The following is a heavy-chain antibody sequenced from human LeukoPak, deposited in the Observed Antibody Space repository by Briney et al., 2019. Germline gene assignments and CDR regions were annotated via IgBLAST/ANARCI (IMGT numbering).Heavy chain of an antibody. D-gene: IGHD6-13*01. Sequence: GGSLRLSCAASGFTFSSYGMHWVRQAPGKGLEWVAVISYDGSNKYYADSVKGRFTISRDNSKNTLYLQMNSLRAEDTAVYYRAKQVGSAGSDAFDIWGQGTMVTVSS. CDR3: AKQVGSAGSDAFDI. V-gene: IGHV3-30*18. CDR1: GFTFSSYG. J-gene: IGHJ3*02. CDR2: ISYDGSNK.